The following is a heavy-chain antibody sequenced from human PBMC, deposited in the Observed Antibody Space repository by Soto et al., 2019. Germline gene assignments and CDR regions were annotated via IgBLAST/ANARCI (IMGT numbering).Heavy chain of an antibody. CDR1: GYTFTSYA. J-gene: IGHJ4*02. CDR2: ISAYNGNT. V-gene: IGHV1-18*01. D-gene: IGHD3-10*01. Sequence: QVQLVQSGAEVKKPGASVKVSCKASGYTFTSYAISWVRQAPGQGLEWMGWISAYNGNTNYAQKVQVRVTMTTDTTTSTAYMELRSLRSDDTGVYYCARGWFGEVVDYFDYWGQGTLVAFSS. CDR3: ARGWFGEVVDYFDY.